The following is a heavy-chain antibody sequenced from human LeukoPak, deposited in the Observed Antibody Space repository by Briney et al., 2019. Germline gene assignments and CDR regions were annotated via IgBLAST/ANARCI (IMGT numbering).Heavy chain of an antibody. V-gene: IGHV4-34*01. CDR2: INHSGST. CDR3: ARDQSYYDSSGYYSFFDY. CDR1: GGSFSGYY. Sequence: SGTLSLTCAVYGGSFSGYYWSWIRQPPGKGLEWIGEINHSGSTNYNPSLKSRVTISVDTSKNQFSLKLSSVTAADTAVYYCARDQSYYDSSGYYSFFDYWGQGTLVTVSS. J-gene: IGHJ4*02. D-gene: IGHD3-22*01.